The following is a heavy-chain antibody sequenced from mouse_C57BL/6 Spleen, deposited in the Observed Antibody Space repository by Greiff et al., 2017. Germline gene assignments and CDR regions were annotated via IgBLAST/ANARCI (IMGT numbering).Heavy chain of an antibody. CDR3: ARRSYSNYDAMDY. J-gene: IGHJ4*01. V-gene: IGHV1-52*01. D-gene: IGHD2-5*01. CDR1: GYTFTSYW. CDR2: IDPSDSET. Sequence: QVQLQQPGAELVRPGSSVKLSCKASGYTFTSYWMHWVKQRPIQGLEWIGNIDPSDSETHYNQKFKDKATLTVDKSSSTAYMQLSSLTSEDSAVYYWARRSYSNYDAMDYWGQGTSVTVSS.